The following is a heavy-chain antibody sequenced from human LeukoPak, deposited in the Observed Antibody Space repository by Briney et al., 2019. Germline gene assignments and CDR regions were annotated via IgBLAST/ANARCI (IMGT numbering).Heavy chain of an antibody. CDR3: ARSYYYYYGMDV. CDR2: IYYSGST. J-gene: IGHJ6*02. V-gene: IGHV4-39*01. Sequence: SETLSLTYTVSGGSISSSSYYWGWIRQPPGKGLEWIGSIYYSGSTYYNPSLKSRVTISVDTSKNQFSLKLSSVTAADTAVYYCARSYYYYYGMDVWGQGTTVTVSS. CDR1: GGSISSSSYY.